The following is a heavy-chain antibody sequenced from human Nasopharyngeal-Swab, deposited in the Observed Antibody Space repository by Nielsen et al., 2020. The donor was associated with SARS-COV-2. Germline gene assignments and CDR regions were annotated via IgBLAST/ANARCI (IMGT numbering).Heavy chain of an antibody. CDR2: IDPSDSYT. D-gene: IGHD3-9*01. CDR3: ASGRANYNVLTGYHPRLDY. Sequence: KVSCKGPGYSFTNHWISWVRQMPGKGLEWMGRIDPSDSYTNYSPSFQGHVTISADKSISTAYLQWSSLKASDTAIYYCASGRANYNVLTGYHPRLDYWGQGTLVTVSS. V-gene: IGHV5-10-1*01. J-gene: IGHJ4*02. CDR1: GYSFTNHW.